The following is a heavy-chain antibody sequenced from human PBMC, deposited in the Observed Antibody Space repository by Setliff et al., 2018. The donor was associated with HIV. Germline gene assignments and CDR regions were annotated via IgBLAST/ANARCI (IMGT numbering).Heavy chain of an antibody. Sequence: ASVKVSCKASGYTFSSYDINWVRQATGQGLEWMGWMNPNSGNTGYAQKFQGRVIMTTDTSTSTAYMELRSLRSDDAAVYYCTRGPWSKVVTTDTFDIWGQGTMVTVSS. CDR1: GYTFSSYD. D-gene: IGHD1-26*01. CDR3: TRGPWSKVVTTDTFDI. J-gene: IGHJ3*02. CDR2: MNPNSGNT. V-gene: IGHV1-8*02.